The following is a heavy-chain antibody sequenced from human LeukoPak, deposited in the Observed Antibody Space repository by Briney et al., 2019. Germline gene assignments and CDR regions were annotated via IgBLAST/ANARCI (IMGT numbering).Heavy chain of an antibody. J-gene: IGHJ4*02. CDR2: ISSSSSAM. Sequence: GGSLRLSCAAPGFTFSSYSMSWVCQAPGKWLEWVSYISSSSSAMYYADSMKGRFTISRDNAKISLYLQMNNLRDEDTAVYYCARGSGNSFDYWGQGALVTVSS. V-gene: IGHV3-48*02. D-gene: IGHD3-10*01. CDR1: GFTFSSYS. CDR3: ARGSGNSFDY.